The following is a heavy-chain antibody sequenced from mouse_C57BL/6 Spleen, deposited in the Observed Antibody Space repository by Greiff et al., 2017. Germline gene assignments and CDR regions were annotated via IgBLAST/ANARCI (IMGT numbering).Heavy chain of an antibody. Sequence: VRLQQSGTELVKPGASVKLSCTASGYTFTSYWMHWVKQRPGQGLEWIGNINPSNGGTNYNEKFKSKATLTVDKSSSTAYMQLSSLTSEDSAVYYCARGYDYDDAMDYWGQGTSVTVSS. CDR2: INPSNGGT. J-gene: IGHJ4*01. D-gene: IGHD2-4*01. CDR3: ARGYDYDDAMDY. CDR1: GYTFTSYW. V-gene: IGHV1-53*01.